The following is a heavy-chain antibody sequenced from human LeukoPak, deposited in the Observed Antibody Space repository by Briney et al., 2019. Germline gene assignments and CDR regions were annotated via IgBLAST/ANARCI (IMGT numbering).Heavy chain of an antibody. V-gene: IGHV3-49*03. CDR1: GFTFGDYA. CDR2: IRSKAYGGTT. D-gene: IGHD5-24*01. J-gene: IGHJ4*02. Sequence: GGSLRLSCTASGFTFGDYAMSWFRQAPGKGLEWVGFIRSKAYGGTTEYAASVKGRFTISRDDSKSIAYLQMNSLKTEDTAVYYCTRGYGDGYPTPLFDYWGQGTLVTVSS. CDR3: TRGYGDGYPTPLFDY.